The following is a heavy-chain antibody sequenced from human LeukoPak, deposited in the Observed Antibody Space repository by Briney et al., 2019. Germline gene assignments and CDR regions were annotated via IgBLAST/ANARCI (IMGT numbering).Heavy chain of an antibody. J-gene: IGHJ6*03. CDR1: GGSISSSSYY. Sequence: TLSLTCTVSGGSISSSSYYWSWIRQPAGKGLEWIGRIYTSGSTNYNPSLKSRVTISVDTSKNQFSLKLSSVTAADTAVYYCVLATVVGSYYYYMDVWGKGTTVTISS. V-gene: IGHV4-61*02. CDR2: IYTSGST. D-gene: IGHD4-23*01. CDR3: VLATVVGSYYYYMDV.